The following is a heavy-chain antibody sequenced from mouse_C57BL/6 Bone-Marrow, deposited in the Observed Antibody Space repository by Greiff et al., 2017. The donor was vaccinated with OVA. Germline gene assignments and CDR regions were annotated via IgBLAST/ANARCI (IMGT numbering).Heavy chain of an antibody. CDR3: ARFYYYGSSPYWYFDV. Sequence: VKLMESGAELVRPGASVTLSCKASGYTFTSYWMQWVKQRPGQGLEWIGEIDPSDSYTNYNQKFKGKATLTVDTSSSTAYMQLSSLTSEDSAVYYCARFYYYGSSPYWYFDVWGTGTTVTVSS. J-gene: IGHJ1*03. CDR2: IDPSDSYT. D-gene: IGHD1-1*01. CDR1: GYTFTSYW. V-gene: IGHV1-50*01.